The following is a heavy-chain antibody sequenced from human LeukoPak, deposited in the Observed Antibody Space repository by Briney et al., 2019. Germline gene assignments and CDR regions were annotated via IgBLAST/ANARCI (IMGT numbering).Heavy chain of an antibody. CDR1: GFTFDDYV. Sequence: GGSLRLSCAASGFTFDDYVMHWVRQAPGKGLEWVANIKQDGSEKYYVDSVKGRFTISRDNAKNSLYLQMNSLRAEDTAVYYCARDEYWGQGTLVTVSS. J-gene: IGHJ4*02. V-gene: IGHV3-7*01. CDR2: IKQDGSEK. CDR3: ARDEY.